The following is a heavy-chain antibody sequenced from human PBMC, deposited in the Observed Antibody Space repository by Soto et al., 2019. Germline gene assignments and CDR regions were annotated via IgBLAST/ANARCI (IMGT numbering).Heavy chain of an antibody. CDR1: GGSISSGGYY. J-gene: IGHJ6*02. CDR2: IYYSGST. Sequence: KTSETLSLTCTVSGGSISSGGYYWSWIRQHPGKGLEWIGYIYYSGSTYYNPSLKSRVTISVDTSKNQFSLKLSSVTAADTAVYYCARDQVKPSYYYYGMDVWGQGTTVTVSS. CDR3: ARDQVKPSYYYYGMDV. V-gene: IGHV4-31*03.